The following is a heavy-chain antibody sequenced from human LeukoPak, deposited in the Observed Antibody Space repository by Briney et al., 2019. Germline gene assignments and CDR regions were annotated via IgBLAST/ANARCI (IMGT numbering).Heavy chain of an antibody. CDR3: ARGRNLEWFDY. CDR2: IYYSGNT. Sequence: SETLSLTCTVSGGSIRSYYWNWIRQPPGKGLEWIGNIYYSGNTNYNPSLKSRVTISVDTSKNQFSLKLSSVTAADTAVYYCARGRNLEWFDYWGQGNLVIVSA. CDR1: GGSIRSYY. D-gene: IGHD3-3*01. J-gene: IGHJ5*01. V-gene: IGHV4-59*01.